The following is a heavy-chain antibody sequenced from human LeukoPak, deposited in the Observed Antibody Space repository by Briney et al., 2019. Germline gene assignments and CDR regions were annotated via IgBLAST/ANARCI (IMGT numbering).Heavy chain of an antibody. CDR1: GFTFSSYG. Sequence: RSLRLSCAASGFTFSSYGMHWVRQAPGKGLEGVAVIWYDGSNKYYADSVKGGFTISRDNSKNTLYLQMNSLRAEDTAVYYCARDLDYYGSGSYYPSHAFDIWGRGTMVTVSS. D-gene: IGHD3-10*01. J-gene: IGHJ3*02. CDR3: ARDLDYYGSGSYYPSHAFDI. V-gene: IGHV3-33*01. CDR2: IWYDGSNK.